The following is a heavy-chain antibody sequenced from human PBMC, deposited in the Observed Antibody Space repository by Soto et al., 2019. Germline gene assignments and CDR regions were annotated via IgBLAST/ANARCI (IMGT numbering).Heavy chain of an antibody. CDR2: IIPIFGTT. CDR1: GGTFSSYA. J-gene: IGHJ4*02. V-gene: IGHV1-69*12. D-gene: IGHD3-10*01. CDR3: ARDIYVSGSYPPSFDY. Sequence: QVQLVQSGAEVKKPGSSVKVSCQSSGGTFSSYASSWVRQAPGQGLEWMGWIIPIFGTTNCAQKFEGRVTIAADESTSTAYMEMSRLRSEDTDVYYCARDIYVSGSYPPSFDYWRQGTLVTVFS.